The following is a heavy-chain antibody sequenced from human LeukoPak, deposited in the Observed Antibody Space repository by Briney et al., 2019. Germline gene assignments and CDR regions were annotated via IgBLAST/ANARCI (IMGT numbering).Heavy chain of an antibody. J-gene: IGHJ3*02. CDR1: GGSISSSSYY. CDR3: ARHSAPATHRVEQWAFDI. V-gene: IGHV4-39*01. Sequence: KSSETLSLTCTVSGGSISSSSYYWGWIRQPPGKGLEWIGSIYYSGSTYYNPSLKSRVTISVDTSKNQFSLKLSSVTAADTAVYYCARHSAPATHRVEQWAFDIWGQGTMVTVSS. D-gene: IGHD1-26*01. CDR2: IYYSGST.